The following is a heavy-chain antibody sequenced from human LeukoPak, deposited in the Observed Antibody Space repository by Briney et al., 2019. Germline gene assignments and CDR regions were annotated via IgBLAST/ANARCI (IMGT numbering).Heavy chain of an antibody. CDR1: GGSISTYY. CDR2: FYYSGST. Sequence: SETLSLTCTVSGGSISTYYWSWIRQPPGKGLEWMGYFYYSGSTNYNPSLKSRVTMSLDTSKNQVSLKLSSVTAADTAVYYCARDLRVGGSSGWYAFDIWGQGTMVIVSS. J-gene: IGHJ3*02. D-gene: IGHD6-19*01. V-gene: IGHV4-59*01. CDR3: ARDLRVGGSSGWYAFDI.